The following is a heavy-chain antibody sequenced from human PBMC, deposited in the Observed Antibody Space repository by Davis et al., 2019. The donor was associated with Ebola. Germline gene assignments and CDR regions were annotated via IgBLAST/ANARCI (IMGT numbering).Heavy chain of an antibody. CDR3: TTEPGRFYGAKVH. CDR2: IKSKTDGGTT. D-gene: IGHD4-17*01. V-gene: IGHV3-15*01. Sequence: GESLKISCAASGFTFSNAWMSWVRQAPGKGLEWVGRIKSKTDGGTTDYAAPVKGRFTISRDDSKNTLYLQMNSLKTEDTAVYYCTTEPGRFYGAKVHWGQGTLVTVSS. CDR1: GFTFSNAW. J-gene: IGHJ4*02.